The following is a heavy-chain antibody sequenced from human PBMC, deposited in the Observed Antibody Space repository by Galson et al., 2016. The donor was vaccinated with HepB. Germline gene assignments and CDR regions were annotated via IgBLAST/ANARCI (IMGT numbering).Heavy chain of an antibody. Sequence: TLSLTCTVSGGAISRGGYYWSWIRQVPGKGLEWIGYTFYSGSDYYNPSFKNRVTISADTPKNQIYLNMMFATVGDTADYYCARTFPDLDYYSPGKYFFDTWGQGARVIVSA. J-gene: IGHJ5*02. D-gene: IGHD3-10*01. CDR3: ARTFPDLDYYSPGKYFFDT. CDR1: GGAISRGGYY. CDR2: TFYSGSD. V-gene: IGHV4-31*03.